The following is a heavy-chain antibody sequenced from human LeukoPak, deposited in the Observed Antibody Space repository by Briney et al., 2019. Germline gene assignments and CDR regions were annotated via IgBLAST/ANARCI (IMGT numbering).Heavy chain of an antibody. CDR3: ARSYTSGWVRGYYYMDV. CDR1: GGSFSGYY. D-gene: IGHD6-19*01. J-gene: IGHJ6*03. CDR2: INHSGST. Sequence: SETLSLTCVVYGGSFSGYYWSWIRQPPGKGLEWIGEINHSGSTNYNPSLKSRVTISVDTSKNQFSLKLSSVTAADSGVYYCARSYTSGWVRGYYYMDVWGKGTTVTVSS. V-gene: IGHV4-34*01.